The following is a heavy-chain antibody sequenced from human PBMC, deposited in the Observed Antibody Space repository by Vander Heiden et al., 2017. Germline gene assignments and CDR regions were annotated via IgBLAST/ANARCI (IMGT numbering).Heavy chain of an antibody. CDR2: IYRSGST. CDR3: ARDSRVGD. J-gene: IGHJ4*02. D-gene: IGHD3-16*01. V-gene: IGHV4-4*02. Sequence: QVQLQESGPGLVNPSGTLSPACAVSGGSTSSSHWWSWVRQSPGKGLEWIGGIYRSGSTNYNPSLKSRVTISVDKSKNQFSLNLTSVTAADTAVYYCARDSRVGDWGQGTLVTVSS. CDR1: GGSTSSSHW.